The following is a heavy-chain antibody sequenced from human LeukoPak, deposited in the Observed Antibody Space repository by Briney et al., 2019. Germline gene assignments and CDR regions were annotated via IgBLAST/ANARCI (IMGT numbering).Heavy chain of an antibody. J-gene: IGHJ4*02. CDR1: GGSISNYY. D-gene: IGHD1-7*01. CDR2: VHSSRGS. Sequence: SETLSLTCTVSGGSISNYYWSWIRQPPGKGLEWIGYVHSSRGSNYNPSLKSRVTMSVDTSKNQVSLKLIAVTAADSAVYYCARENWNYGEDFWGQGALVTVSS. V-gene: IGHV4-59*12. CDR3: ARENWNYGEDF.